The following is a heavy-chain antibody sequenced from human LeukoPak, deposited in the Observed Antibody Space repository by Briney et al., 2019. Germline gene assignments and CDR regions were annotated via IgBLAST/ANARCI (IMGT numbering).Heavy chain of an antibody. CDR2: IYSGGST. J-gene: IGHJ4*02. V-gene: IGHV3-53*01. D-gene: IGHD3-16*01. CDR3: ARGGSYFDY. Sequence: ETLSLTCTVSGGSISSYYWSWIRQPPGKGLEWVSVIYSGGSTYYADSVKGRFTISRDNSKNTLYLQMNSLRAEDTAVYYCARGGSYFDYWGQGTLVTVSS. CDR1: GGSISSYY.